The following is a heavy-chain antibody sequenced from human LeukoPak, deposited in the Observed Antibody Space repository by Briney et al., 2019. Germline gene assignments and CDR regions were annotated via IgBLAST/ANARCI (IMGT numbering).Heavy chain of an antibody. CDR3: AGHHPRNTVDF. V-gene: IGHV4-59*08. CDR1: GGSISSYY. CDR2: ISDIGSI. Sequence: NPSETQSLTCTVSGGSISSYYWSWIRQPPGKGLEWIAYISDIGSINYNPSLKSRVTISLDTSKNQFSLKLSSVTAADTAVYYCAGHHPRNTVDFWGQGTLVTVSS. D-gene: IGHD2/OR15-2a*01. J-gene: IGHJ4*02.